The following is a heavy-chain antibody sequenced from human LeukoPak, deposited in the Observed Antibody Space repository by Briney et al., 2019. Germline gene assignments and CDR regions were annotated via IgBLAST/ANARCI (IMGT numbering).Heavy chain of an antibody. V-gene: IGHV1-46*01. CDR2: INPSGGST. Sequence: ASVKVSCKASGYTFTSYAMHWVRQAPGQGLEWMGIINPSGGSTSYAQKFQGRVTMTRDTSTSTVYMELSSLRSEDTAVYYCARLMGSSWYRDYYYYGMDVWGQGTTVTVSS. D-gene: IGHD6-13*01. CDR1: GYTFTSYA. CDR3: ARLMGSSWYRDYYYYGMDV. J-gene: IGHJ6*02.